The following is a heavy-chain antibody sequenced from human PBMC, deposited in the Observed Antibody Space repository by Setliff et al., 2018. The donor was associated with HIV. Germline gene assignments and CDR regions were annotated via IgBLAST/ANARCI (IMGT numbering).Heavy chain of an antibody. V-gene: IGHV4-34*01. D-gene: IGHD3-22*01. CDR2: INHSGST. Sequence: PSETLSLTCAVYGGSFSGYYWSWIRQPPGKGLEWIGEINHSGSTNYNPSLKSRVTISVDTSKNQFSLKLSSVTAADTAVYYCARRRITMIVAPFQHWGQGTLVTGS. CDR1: GGSFSGYY. CDR3: ARRRITMIVAPFQH. J-gene: IGHJ1*01.